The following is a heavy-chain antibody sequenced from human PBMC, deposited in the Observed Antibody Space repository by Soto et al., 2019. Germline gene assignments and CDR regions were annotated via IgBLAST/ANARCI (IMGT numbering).Heavy chain of an antibody. Sequence: QLQLQESGPGVVKPSETLSLTCTLSGDSLTSAYYWGWIRQTPGKGLGWIGSFFHSGSTYYNPSLTSRVTISMDASKNQFSLKVHSATAADTAVDYCVRHNWGIEDWGQGTLVTVSS. D-gene: IGHD7-27*01. J-gene: IGHJ4*02. V-gene: IGHV4-38-2*02. CDR2: FFHSGST. CDR3: VRHNWGIED. CDR1: GDSLTSAYY.